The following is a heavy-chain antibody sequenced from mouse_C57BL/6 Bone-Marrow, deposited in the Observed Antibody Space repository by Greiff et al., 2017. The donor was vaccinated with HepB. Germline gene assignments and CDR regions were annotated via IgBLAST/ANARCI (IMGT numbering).Heavy chain of an antibody. CDR3: ARGEGYYYYFDY. CDR1: GYTFTSYT. J-gene: IGHJ2*01. Sequence: QVQLQQSGAELARPGASVKMSCKASGYTFTSYTMHWVKQRPGQGLEWIGYINPSSGYTKYNQKFKDKATLTADKSSSAAYMQLSSLTSEDSAVYYCARGEGYYYYFDYWGQGTTLTVSS. D-gene: IGHD2-3*01. CDR2: INPSSGYT. V-gene: IGHV1-4*01.